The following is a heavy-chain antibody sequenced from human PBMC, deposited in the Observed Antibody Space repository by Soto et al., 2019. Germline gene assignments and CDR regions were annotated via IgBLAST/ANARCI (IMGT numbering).Heavy chain of an antibody. D-gene: IGHD2-2*01. CDR1: GFTFSSYW. V-gene: IGHV3-74*01. J-gene: IGHJ4*02. Sequence: EVQLVESGGGLVQPGGSLRLSCAASGFTFSSYWIHWVRQAPGKGLVWVSRINSDGSSTTYADPVKGRFTIYRDNAKNTLYLQMTSLRAEDTAVYYCARVSSEVVPAAIDYWGQGTLVTVSS. CDR2: INSDGSST. CDR3: ARVSSEVVPAAIDY.